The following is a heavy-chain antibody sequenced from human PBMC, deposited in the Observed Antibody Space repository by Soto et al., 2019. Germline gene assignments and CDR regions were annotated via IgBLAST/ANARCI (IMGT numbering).Heavy chain of an antibody. CDR1: GYTFTSYG. CDR3: ARRTRDGYNYTAFDI. V-gene: IGHV1-18*01. D-gene: IGHD5-12*01. CDR2: ISAYNANT. Sequence: ASVKVSCKTSGYTFTSYGISWVRQAPGQGLEWMGWISAYNANTNFAQKFQGRVTMTTDTSTSTAYMELSSLRSEDTAVYYCARRTRDGYNYTAFDIWGQGTMVTVSS. J-gene: IGHJ3*02.